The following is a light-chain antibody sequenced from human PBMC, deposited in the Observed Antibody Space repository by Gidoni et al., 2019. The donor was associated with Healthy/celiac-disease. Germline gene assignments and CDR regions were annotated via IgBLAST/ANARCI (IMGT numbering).Light chain of an antibody. V-gene: IGLV3-21*02. CDR1: KIGIKS. Sequence: SYELTQPPSVSVAPGQTARIACGGNKIGIKSVHWYQRKPGQAPVLVVYDESDRPSGIPERFSGSKYGTTATLIITRVEAGDEADYYCQVWDSDSDHYVFGAGTKVTVL. J-gene: IGLJ1*01. CDR2: DES. CDR3: QVWDSDSDHYV.